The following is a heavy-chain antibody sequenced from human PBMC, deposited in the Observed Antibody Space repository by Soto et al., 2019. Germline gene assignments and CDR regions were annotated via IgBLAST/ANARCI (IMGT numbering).Heavy chain of an antibody. CDR2: ILAIFGTA. J-gene: IGHJ5*02. D-gene: IGHD3-22*01. Sequence: QVQLVQSGAEVKKPGSSVKVSCKASGGTFSSYAISWVRQAPGQGLEWMGGILAIFGTANYAQQFQGRVTITADEPRSTAYMELSRVRSEDTAVYYCESIPKILIVSPFPFVPLGQGTLVTVSS. CDR3: ESIPKILIVSPFPFVP. CDR1: GGTFSSYA. V-gene: IGHV1-69*01.